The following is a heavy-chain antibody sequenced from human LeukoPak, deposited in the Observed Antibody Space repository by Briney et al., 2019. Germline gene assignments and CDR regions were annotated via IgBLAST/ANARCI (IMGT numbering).Heavy chain of an antibody. D-gene: IGHD2-15*01. V-gene: IGHV4-39*01. CDR3: ARRSHCTGDSCYPV. Sequence: SETLSLTCTVSGDSMTSSNHYWVWIRQPPGKGLEWIGIIYYGGSTYYNPSLKSRVTISQDTSKNQFSLKVNTVTAADTAVYHCARRSHCTGDSCYPVWGQGTTVTVSS. CDR1: GDSMTSSNHY. CDR2: IYYGGST. J-gene: IGHJ6*02.